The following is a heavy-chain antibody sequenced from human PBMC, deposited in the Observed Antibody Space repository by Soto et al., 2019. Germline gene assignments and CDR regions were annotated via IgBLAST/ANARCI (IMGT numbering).Heavy chain of an antibody. D-gene: IGHD6-6*01. CDR2: ISYDGSNK. Sequence: QVQLVESGGGVVQPGRSLRLSCAASGFTFSSYGMHWVRQAPGKGLEWVAVISYDGSNKYYADSVKGRFTISRDNSKNTMYLQMNSLRAEDTAVYYCAKDLYSSSSYYYYYGMDVWGQGTTVTVSS. CDR1: GFTFSSYG. CDR3: AKDLYSSSSYYYYYGMDV. J-gene: IGHJ6*02. V-gene: IGHV3-30*18.